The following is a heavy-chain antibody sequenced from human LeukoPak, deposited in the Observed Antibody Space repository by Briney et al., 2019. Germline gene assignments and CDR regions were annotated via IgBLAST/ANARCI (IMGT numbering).Heavy chain of an antibody. J-gene: IGHJ4*02. CDR2: VSSDGSVE. V-gene: IGHV3-30*18. Sequence: GWSLRLSCAASTFTFSNYGMQWVRQAPGKGLEWVAVVSSDGSVEYYGDSVKGRFTISRDNSKNTLYLQMNNLRVEDTAVYYCVKEFGGHSYGAYFDYWGQGTLVTVSS. D-gene: IGHD5-18*01. CDR3: VKEFGGHSYGAYFDY. CDR1: TFTFSNYG.